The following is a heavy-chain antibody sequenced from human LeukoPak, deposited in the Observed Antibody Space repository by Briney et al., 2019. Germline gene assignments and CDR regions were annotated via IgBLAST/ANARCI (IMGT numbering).Heavy chain of an antibody. CDR3: ARGKDYYDSNWFDP. CDR2: IYYSGST. V-gene: IGHV4-34*01. D-gene: IGHD3-22*01. CDR1: GGSFSGYY. J-gene: IGHJ5*02. Sequence: SETLSLTCAGYGGSFSGYYWSWIRQPPGKGLEWIGYIYYSGSTYYNPSLKSRVTISVDTSKNQFSLKLTSVTAADTAVFYCARGKDYYDSNWFDPWGQGTLVTVSS.